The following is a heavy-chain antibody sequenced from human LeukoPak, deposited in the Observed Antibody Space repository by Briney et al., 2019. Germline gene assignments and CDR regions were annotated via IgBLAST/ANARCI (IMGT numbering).Heavy chain of an antibody. D-gene: IGHD3-10*01. V-gene: IGHV3-53*01. J-gene: IGHJ4*02. CDR3: AGGTYYGSGSRSGYFDY. CDR2: MNNAGST. CDR1: GFSVNNNY. Sequence: GGSLRLSCAASGFSVNNNYMNWVRQSPGKGLEWVSVMNNAGSTYYADSVKGRFTISRDSSKNTLYLQMNSLRAEDTAVYYCAGGTYYGSGSRSGYFDYWGQGTLVNVSS.